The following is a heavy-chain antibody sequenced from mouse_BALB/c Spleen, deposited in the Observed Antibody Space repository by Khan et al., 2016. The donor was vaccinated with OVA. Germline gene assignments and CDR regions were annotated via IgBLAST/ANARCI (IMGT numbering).Heavy chain of an antibody. V-gene: IGHV1S137*01. J-gene: IGHJ3*01. CDR3: ARGGRLAY. D-gene: IGHD3-3*01. CDR2: ISTYYGDA. Sequence: VQLQQSGAELVRPGVSVKISCKGSGYTFTDYAMHWVKQSHAKSLEWIGVISTYYGDASYNQKFKGKATLTVDKSSSTAYMELARLTSEDSAIYYCARGGRLAYWGQGTLVTVSA. CDR1: GYTFTDYA.